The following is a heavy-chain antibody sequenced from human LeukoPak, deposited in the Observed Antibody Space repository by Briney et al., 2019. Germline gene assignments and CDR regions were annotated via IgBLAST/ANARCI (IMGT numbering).Heavy chain of an antibody. CDR2: IWYDGSNK. Sequence: GGSPRLSCTASGFTFGDYAMSWVRQAPGKGLEWVAVIWYDGSNKYYADSVKGRFTISRDNSKNTLYLQMNSLRAEDTAVYYCARVYSPYYGMDVWGQGTTVTVSS. CDR3: ARVYSPYYGMDV. CDR1: GFTFGDYA. J-gene: IGHJ6*02. D-gene: IGHD6-13*01. V-gene: IGHV3-33*01.